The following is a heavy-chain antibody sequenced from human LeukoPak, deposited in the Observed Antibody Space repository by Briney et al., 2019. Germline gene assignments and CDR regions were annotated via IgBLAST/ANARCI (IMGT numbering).Heavy chain of an antibody. V-gene: IGHV4-59*08. CDR3: ARHDRVPLYQHGMDV. J-gene: IGHJ6*02. D-gene: IGHD3-10*01. CDR2: IFSSGTT. CDR1: GGSISGYY. Sequence: SETPSLTCTVSGGSISGYYWSYTRQSPGQGLEWIGYIFSSGTTLYNPSLRGRVTLSVDTSRNDVSLKLTSVTAADTAVYYCARHDRVPLYQHGMDVWGQGTTVTVSS.